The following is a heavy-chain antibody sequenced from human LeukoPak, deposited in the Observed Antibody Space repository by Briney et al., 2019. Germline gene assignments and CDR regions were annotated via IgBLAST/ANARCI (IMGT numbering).Heavy chain of an antibody. CDR2: ISAYNGDT. D-gene: IGHD3-22*01. Sequence: ASVKVSCKASGYSFSTYGITWVRQAPGQGLEWVGWISAYNGDTNYAQKLQGRVTMTTDTSTSTAYMELRSLKSDDTAVYYCARGPGGRRGYYPLEDYYYYYYMDVWGKGTTVTVSS. J-gene: IGHJ6*03. CDR3: ARGPGGRRGYYPLEDYYYYYYMDV. V-gene: IGHV1-18*01. CDR1: GYSFSTYG.